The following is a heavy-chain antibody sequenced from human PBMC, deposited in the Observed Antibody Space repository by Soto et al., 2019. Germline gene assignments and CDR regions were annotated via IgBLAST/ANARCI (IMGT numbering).Heavy chain of an antibody. Sequence: GASVKVSCEASVYTFTGYYMHWVRQALGQGLEWMGGIIPNSGGTNYAQKFQGRVTITRDESTSTAYMELSSLRSEDTAVYYCARSDTAMDYYYYGMDVWGQGTTVTVSS. J-gene: IGHJ6*02. CDR2: IIPNSGGT. CDR3: ARSDTAMDYYYYGMDV. CDR1: VYTFTGYY. V-gene: IGHV1-2*02. D-gene: IGHD5-18*01.